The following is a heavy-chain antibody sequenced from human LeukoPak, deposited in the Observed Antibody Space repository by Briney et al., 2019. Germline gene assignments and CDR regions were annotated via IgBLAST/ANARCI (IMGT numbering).Heavy chain of an antibody. V-gene: IGHV3-66*02. J-gene: IGHJ6*03. CDR1: GITVSGYY. CDR2: IYTGGTT. D-gene: IGHD3-9*01. Sequence: GGSLRLSCAASGITVSGYYMSWVRQAPGKGLEWVSVIYTGGTTYYADSVKGRFTVSRDNSKNTLYFQMNRLRAEDTAVYYCARDPTSRYYMDVWGKGTTVIVSS. CDR3: ARDPTSRYYMDV.